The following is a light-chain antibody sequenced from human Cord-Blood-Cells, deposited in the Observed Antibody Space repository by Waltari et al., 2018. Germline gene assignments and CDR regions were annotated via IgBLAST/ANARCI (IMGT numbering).Light chain of an antibody. Sequence: QSALTQPPSASGSPGQSVTISCPGTSSDRGGYNNVSWYQQHPGQAPKLRIYEVSKRPSGVPERFSGSKSGNTASLTVSGLQAEDEADYYCSSYAGSNNLVFGGGTKLTVL. CDR2: EVS. J-gene: IGLJ2*01. V-gene: IGLV2-8*01. CDR3: SSYAGSNNLV. CDR1: SSDRGGYNN.